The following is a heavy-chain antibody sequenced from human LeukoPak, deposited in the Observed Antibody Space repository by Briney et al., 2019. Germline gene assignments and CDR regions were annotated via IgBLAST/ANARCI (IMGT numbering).Heavy chain of an antibody. CDR3: VRTHNSGGWFHP. CDR2: IKQGGTER. Sequence: PGGSLRLSCAASGFTFSSYSMTWVRQAPGKGLEWVSNIKQGGTERYYVDSVKGRFTISRDNAKNSLYLQMNSLRAEDTALYYCVRTHNSGGWFHPWGQGTLVTVSS. J-gene: IGHJ5*02. D-gene: IGHD5-24*01. V-gene: IGHV3-7*01. CDR1: GFTFSSYS.